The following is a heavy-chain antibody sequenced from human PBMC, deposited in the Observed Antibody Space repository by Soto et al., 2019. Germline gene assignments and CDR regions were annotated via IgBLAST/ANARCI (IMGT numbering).Heavy chain of an antibody. D-gene: IGHD6-19*01. J-gene: IGHJ4*02. CDR1: GFTFSSSS. CDR2: ISSSSSTI. Sequence: GGSLRLSCAASGFTFSSSSMNWVRQAPGKGPEWVSYISSSSSTINYADSVRGRFTISRDNAKNSLYLQMNSLRDEDTAVYYCARVHSSGWFKVDYWGQGTLVTVSS. CDR3: ARVHSSGWFKVDY. V-gene: IGHV3-48*02.